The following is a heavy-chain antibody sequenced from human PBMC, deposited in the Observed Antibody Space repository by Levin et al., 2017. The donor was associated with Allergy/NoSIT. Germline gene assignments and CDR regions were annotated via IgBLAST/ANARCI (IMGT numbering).Heavy chain of an antibody. J-gene: IGHJ6*03. CDR1: GGTFSSYA. D-gene: IGHD3-3*01. CDR2: IIPIFGTA. Sequence: GASVKVSCKASGGTFSSYAISWVRQAPGQGLEWMGGIIPIFGTANYAQKFQGRVTITADESTSTAYMELSSLRSEDTAVYYCARDSGRRTIFGVAPYYYMDGWGKGTTVTVSS. CDR3: ARDSGRRTIFGVAPYYYMDG. V-gene: IGHV1-69*13.